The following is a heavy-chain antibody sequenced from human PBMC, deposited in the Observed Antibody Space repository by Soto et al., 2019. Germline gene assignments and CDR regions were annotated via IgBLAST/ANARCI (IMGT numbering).Heavy chain of an antibody. CDR2: IYPGDSDT. J-gene: IGHJ6*02. CDR3: ARRGRYSSSWYGMDV. D-gene: IGHD6-13*01. Sequence: GESLKISCKGSGRSFTSYWIGWVRQMPGKGLEWMGIIYPGDSDTRYSPSFQGQVTISADKSISTAYLQWSSLKASDTAMYYCARRGRYSSSWYGMDVWGQGTTVTVSS. CDR1: GRSFTSYW. V-gene: IGHV5-51*01.